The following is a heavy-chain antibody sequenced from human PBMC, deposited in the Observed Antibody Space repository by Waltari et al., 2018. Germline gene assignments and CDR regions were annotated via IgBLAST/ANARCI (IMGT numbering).Heavy chain of an antibody. Sequence: QVQLQESGPGLVKPSQTLSLTCTVSGGSISSGGYYWSWIRQHPGTGLEWIGYIYYSGSTYYNPSLKSRVTISVDTSKNQFSLKLSSVTAADTAVYYCARVSNLEYYDFWSGYYIIDYWGQGTLVTVSS. CDR3: ARVSNLEYYDFWSGYYIIDY. CDR1: GGSISSGGYY. V-gene: IGHV4-31*03. D-gene: IGHD3-3*01. CDR2: IYYSGST. J-gene: IGHJ4*02.